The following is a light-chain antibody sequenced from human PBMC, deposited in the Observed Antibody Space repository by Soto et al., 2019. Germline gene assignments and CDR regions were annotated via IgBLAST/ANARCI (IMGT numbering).Light chain of an antibody. CDR3: QQRSNWPPV. CDR1: QSVSSN. J-gene: IGKJ4*01. V-gene: IGKV3-11*01. CDR2: DAS. Sequence: EIVMTQSPATLSVSPGERATLSCRASQSVSSNLAWYQQKPGQAPRLLIYDASNRATGIPARFSGSGSGTDFTLTISSLGPEDFAVYYCQQRSNWPPVFGGGTKVDIK.